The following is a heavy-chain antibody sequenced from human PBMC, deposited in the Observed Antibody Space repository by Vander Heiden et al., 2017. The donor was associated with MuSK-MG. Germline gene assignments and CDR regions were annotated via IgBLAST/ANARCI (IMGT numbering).Heavy chain of an antibody. V-gene: IGHV3-49*04. CDR1: GFTFGDLA. CDR3: TRDCTSCYYGDWYFDL. Sequence: EVQLVESGGGLVQQGRSLRLSCIGSGFTFGDLAMSWVRQAPGKGLEWVGLVRTKGYGETTEYAASVKGRFTISRDDSKTIAYLQMNSLKTEDTAVYYCTRDCTSCYYGDWYFDLWGRGTLVTVSS. J-gene: IGHJ2*01. D-gene: IGHD2-2*01. CDR2: VRTKGYGETT.